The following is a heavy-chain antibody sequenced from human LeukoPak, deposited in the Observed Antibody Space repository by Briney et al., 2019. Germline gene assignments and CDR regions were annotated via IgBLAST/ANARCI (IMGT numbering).Heavy chain of an antibody. Sequence: SETLSLTCTVSGGSISGSSYYWAWLRQPPGKGLEWIGNIHFSGSTYYNPSLQSRVTMPVDTSKNQFSLKLNSVTAADTAVYYCARALSPARLFDYWGQGTLVTVSS. CDR1: GGSISGSSYY. CDR2: IHFSGST. J-gene: IGHJ4*02. CDR3: ARALSPARLFDY. D-gene: IGHD6-6*01. V-gene: IGHV4-39*07.